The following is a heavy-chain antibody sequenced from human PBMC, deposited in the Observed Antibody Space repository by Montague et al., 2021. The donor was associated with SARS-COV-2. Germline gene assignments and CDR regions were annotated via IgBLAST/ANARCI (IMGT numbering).Heavy chain of an antibody. CDR2: IFHTGRA. CDR3: ARVRLFYYLDY. CDR1: GTSIRCGGYY. V-gene: IGHV4-31*03. Sequence: TLSLTCTVSGTSIRCGGYYWTWIRQHPGKGLEWIGYIFHTGRAXYNPSLETRVNISVDTSNNLFSLRLSSVTAADTAMYFCARVRLFYYLDYWGRGTLVTVSS. D-gene: IGHD2/OR15-2a*01. J-gene: IGHJ4*02.